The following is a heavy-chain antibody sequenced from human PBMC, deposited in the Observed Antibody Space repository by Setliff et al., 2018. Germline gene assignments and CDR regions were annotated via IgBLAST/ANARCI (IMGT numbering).Heavy chain of an antibody. CDR1: GGSISSHGFY. CDR3: ARGAGWCCDSSGYYYDY. J-gene: IGHJ4*02. D-gene: IGHD3-22*01. V-gene: IGHV4-39*01. CDR2: FYFGENT. Sequence: PSETLSLTCTVSGGSISSHGFYWGWIRQPPGEGLEWIGSFYFGENTHYNPSLKSRLTISVDTSKTQFSLQLSSVTAADTAVYYCARGAGWCCDSSGYYYDYWGQGTLVTVSS.